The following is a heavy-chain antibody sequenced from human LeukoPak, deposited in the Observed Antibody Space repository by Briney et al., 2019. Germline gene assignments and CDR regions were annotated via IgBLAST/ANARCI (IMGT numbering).Heavy chain of an antibody. V-gene: IGHV4-30-2*01. Sequence: SQTLSLTCTVSGGSISDGDYYWSWIRQPPGKGLEWIGYRFHSGNAYYNPSLKSRVTISVDRSKNQFSLKLSSVTAADTAVYYCARDSSSWSSFDYWGQGTLVTVSS. CDR2: RFHSGNA. J-gene: IGHJ4*02. D-gene: IGHD6-13*01. CDR3: ARDSSSWSSFDY. CDR1: GGSISDGDYY.